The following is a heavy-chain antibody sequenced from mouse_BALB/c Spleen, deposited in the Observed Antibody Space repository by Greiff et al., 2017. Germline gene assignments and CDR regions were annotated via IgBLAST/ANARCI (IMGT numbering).Heavy chain of an antibody. V-gene: IGHV5-4*02. CDR2: ISDGGSYT. Sequence: LVESGGGLVKPGGSLKLSCAASGFTFSDYYMYWVRQTPEKRLEWVATISDGGSYTYYPDSVKGRFTISRDNAKNNLYLQMSSLKSEDTAMYYCARALLRLQDYAMDYWGQGTSVTVSS. CDR3: ARALLRLQDYAMDY. D-gene: IGHD1-2*01. CDR1: GFTFSDYY. J-gene: IGHJ4*01.